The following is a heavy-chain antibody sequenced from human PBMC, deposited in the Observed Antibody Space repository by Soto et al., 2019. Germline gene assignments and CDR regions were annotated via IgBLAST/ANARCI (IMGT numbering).Heavy chain of an antibody. CDR2: ISAYNGNT. CDR3: ARGLGYCTNGVCLGWFDP. V-gene: IGHV1-18*01. CDR1: GYTFTSYG. D-gene: IGHD2-8*01. Sequence: ASVKVSCQASGYTFTSYGISWVRQAPGQGLEWMGWISAYNGNTNYAQKLQGRVTMTTDTSTSTAYMELRSLRSDDTAVYYCARGLGYCTNGVCLGWFDPWGQGTLVTVSS. J-gene: IGHJ5*02.